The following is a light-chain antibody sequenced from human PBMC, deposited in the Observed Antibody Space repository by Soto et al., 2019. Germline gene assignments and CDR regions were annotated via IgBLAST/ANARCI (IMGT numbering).Light chain of an antibody. CDR2: EVS. V-gene: IGLV2-14*01. J-gene: IGLJ2*01. CDR1: SSDVGGYHY. CDR3: SSYSTTDIVI. Sequence: QSVLTQPASVSGSPGQSITISCTGTSSDVGGYHYVSWYQQHPGKAPKLMIFEVSDRPSGVSNRFSGSKSGNTASLTISRLQAEDEAHYYCSSYSTTDIVIFGGGTKLTVL.